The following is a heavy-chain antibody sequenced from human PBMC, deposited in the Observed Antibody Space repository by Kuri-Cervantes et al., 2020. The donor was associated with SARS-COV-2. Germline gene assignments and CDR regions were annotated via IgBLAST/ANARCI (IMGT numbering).Heavy chain of an antibody. Sequence: SETLSLTCTVSGGSISSSSYYWGWIRQPPGKGLEWIGSIYHSGSTYYNPSLKSRVTISVDTSKNQFSLKLSSVTAADTAVYYCARITMVRGVIYMDVWGQRDHGHRLL. D-gene: IGHD3-10*01. CDR1: GGSISSSSYY. CDR3: ARITMVRGVIYMDV. V-gene: IGHV4-39*07. CDR2: IYHSGST. J-gene: IGHJ6*03.